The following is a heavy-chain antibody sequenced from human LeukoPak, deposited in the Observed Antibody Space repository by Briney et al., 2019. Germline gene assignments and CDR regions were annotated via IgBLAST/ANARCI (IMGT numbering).Heavy chain of an antibody. J-gene: IGHJ6*03. CDR3: ARDPYSGTYGDTYYYYMDV. CDR2: ISESGSST. V-gene: IGHV3-48*03. D-gene: IGHD1-26*01. Sequence: PGGSLRLSCAASGFTFSTYEMNWVRQAPGKGLEWVSFISESGSSTYYGDSVKGRFTISRDNARNSLYLQMNSLRAEDTAVYYCARDPYSGTYGDTYYYYMDVWGKGTTVTISS. CDR1: GFTFSTYE.